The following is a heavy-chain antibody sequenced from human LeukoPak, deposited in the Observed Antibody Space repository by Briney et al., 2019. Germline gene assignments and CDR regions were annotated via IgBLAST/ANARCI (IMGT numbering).Heavy chain of an antibody. Sequence: PGGSLRLSCAASGFTFSSYGMHWVRQAPGKGLEWVAFIRYDGSNKYYADSVKGRFTISRDNSKNTLYLQMNSLRAEDTAVYYCAKDYHRAARHRSYYFDYWGQGTLVTVSS. J-gene: IGHJ4*02. CDR1: GFTFSSYG. V-gene: IGHV3-30*02. CDR3: AKDYHRAARHRSYYFDY. D-gene: IGHD6-6*01. CDR2: IRYDGSNK.